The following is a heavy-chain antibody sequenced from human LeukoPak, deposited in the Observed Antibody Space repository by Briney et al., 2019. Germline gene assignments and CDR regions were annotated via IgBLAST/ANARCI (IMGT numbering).Heavy chain of an antibody. CDR2: ITGSSGRT. J-gene: IGHJ4*02. CDR3: AKGTRVGVTTPFDS. D-gene: IGHD1-26*01. V-gene: IGHV3-23*01. CDR1: GFTLTHFG. Sequence: GGSLRLSCAGSGFTLTHFGMHWVHQAPGKGLEWVSSITGSSGRTYYADSVKGRFTVSRDTSNNTLYLQMSSLSDEDTAVYYCAKGTRVGVTTPFDSWGQGTLVTVSS.